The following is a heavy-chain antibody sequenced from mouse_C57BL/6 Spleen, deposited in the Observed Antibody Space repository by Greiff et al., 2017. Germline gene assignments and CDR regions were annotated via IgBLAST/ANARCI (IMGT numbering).Heavy chain of an antibody. CDR1: GYTFTSYW. Sequence: QVQLQQPGAELVRPGSSVKLSCKASGYTFTSYWMDWVKQRPGQGLEWIGNIYPSDSETHYNQKFKDKATLTVDKSSSTAYMQLSSLTSEDSAVYYCARYSSGYGIDYWGQGTTLTVSS. J-gene: IGHJ2*01. CDR3: ARYSSGYGIDY. V-gene: IGHV1-61*01. D-gene: IGHD3-2*02. CDR2: IYPSDSET.